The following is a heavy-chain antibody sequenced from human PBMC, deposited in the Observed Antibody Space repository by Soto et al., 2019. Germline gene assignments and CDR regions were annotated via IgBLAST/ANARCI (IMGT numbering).Heavy chain of an antibody. J-gene: IGHJ3*02. CDR1: GGTFSSYA. CDR3: ARGRGYYDSSGYYPTGDAFDI. CDR2: IIPIFGTA. Sequence: ASVKVSCKASGGTFSSYAMSWVRQAPGQGLEWMEGIIPIFGTANYAQKFQGRVTITADESTSTAYMELSSLRSEDTAVYYCARGRGYYDSSGYYPTGDAFDICGQATMPTV. V-gene: IGHV1-69*13. D-gene: IGHD3-22*01.